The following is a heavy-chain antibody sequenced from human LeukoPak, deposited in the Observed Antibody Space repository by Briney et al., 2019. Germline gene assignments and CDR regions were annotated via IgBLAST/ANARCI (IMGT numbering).Heavy chain of an antibody. CDR2: INPNSGGT. V-gene: IGHV1-2*02. D-gene: IGHD6-19*01. Sequence: ASVKVSCKASGYTFTGYYMHWVRQAPGQGLEWMGWINPNSGGTNYAQKFQGRVTMTRDTSISTAYMELSRLRSDDTAVYYCARDKRIAVATGRFDYWGQGTLVTVSS. CDR3: ARDKRIAVATGRFDY. CDR1: GYTFTGYY. J-gene: IGHJ4*02.